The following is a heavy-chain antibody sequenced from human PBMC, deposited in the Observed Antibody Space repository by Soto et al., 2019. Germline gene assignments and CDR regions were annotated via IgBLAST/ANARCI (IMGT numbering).Heavy chain of an antibody. Sequence: QVQLQESGPGLVKTSQTLSLTCTVSGASTGSGGYYWSWIRQHPGKGLEWIGYIYYTGSTYYSPSPQRRGALSGDTSKNQFSLKLDSVTAGGTAGQYRARADYGDRGLAFDSWGQGTLGTGSP. J-gene: IGHJ4*02. CDR3: ARADYGDRGLAFDS. V-gene: IGHV4-31*03. CDR2: IYYTGST. CDR1: GASTGSGGYY. D-gene: IGHD4-17*01.